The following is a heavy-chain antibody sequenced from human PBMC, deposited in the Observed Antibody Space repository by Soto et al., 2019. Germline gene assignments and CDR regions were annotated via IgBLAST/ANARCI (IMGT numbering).Heavy chain of an antibody. CDR1: GYSFTIYW. V-gene: IGHV5-51*01. CDR2: IYPGDSDT. Sequence: PGESLKSSGKGSGYSFTIYWIGWVRQMPWKGLEWMGIIYPGDSDTRYSPSFQGQVTISADKSISTAYLQWSSLKASDTAMYYCARLRGGGYCSGGSCYSYYYYGMDVWGQGTTVTVSS. D-gene: IGHD2-15*01. J-gene: IGHJ6*02. CDR3: ARLRGGGYCSGGSCYSYYYYGMDV.